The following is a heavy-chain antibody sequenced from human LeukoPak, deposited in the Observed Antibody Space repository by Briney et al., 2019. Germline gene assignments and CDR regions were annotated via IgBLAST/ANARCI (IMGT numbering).Heavy chain of an antibody. CDR3: ARESRIGAVDY. D-gene: IGHD2-15*01. Sequence: PSETLSLTCAAYGGSFSGYYWSWIRQPPGKGLEWIGEINHSGSTNYNPSLKSRVTISVDTSKNQFSLKLSSVTAADTAVYYCARESRIGAVDYWGQGTLVTVSS. V-gene: IGHV4-34*01. CDR2: INHSGST. J-gene: IGHJ4*02. CDR1: GGSFSGYY.